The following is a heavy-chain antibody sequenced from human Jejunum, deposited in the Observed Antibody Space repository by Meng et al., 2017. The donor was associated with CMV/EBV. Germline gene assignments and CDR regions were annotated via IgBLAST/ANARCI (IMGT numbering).Heavy chain of an antibody. Sequence: YTFTDHYVHWVRRAPGQELEWMSWINPNTGGTNYAQVFQGRITMTWDTSISAAYMKLTSLTSDDTAVYYCARGGYDFWSAKSPFDYWGQGTLVTVSS. V-gene: IGHV1-2*02. D-gene: IGHD3-3*01. CDR2: INPNTGGT. J-gene: IGHJ4*02. CDR1: YTFTDHY. CDR3: ARGGYDFWSAKSPFDY.